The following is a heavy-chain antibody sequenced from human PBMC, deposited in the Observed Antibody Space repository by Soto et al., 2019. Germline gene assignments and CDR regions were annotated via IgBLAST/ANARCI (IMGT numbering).Heavy chain of an antibody. J-gene: IGHJ5*02. V-gene: IGHV1-69*13. D-gene: IGHD3-10*01. CDR3: ALIVRGDIITDNNVLDP. Sequence: GASVKVSCKASGGIFSSYAISWVRQAPGQGLEWMGGISAIFGAANYAQKFQGRVTITADESTGTAYMELSSLRSEDTAVYFCALIVRGDIITDNNVLDPWGQGTLVTVSS. CDR2: ISAIFGAA. CDR1: GGIFSSYA.